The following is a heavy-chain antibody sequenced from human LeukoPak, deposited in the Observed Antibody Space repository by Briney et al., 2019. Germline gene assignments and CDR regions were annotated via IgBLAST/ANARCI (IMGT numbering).Heavy chain of an antibody. Sequence: SETLSLTCAVYGGSFSGYYWSWIRQPPGKGLEWIGYIYYSGSTYYNPSLKSRVTISVDTSKNQFSLKLSSVTAADTAVYYCARSRVVPAAIDYWGQGTLVTVSS. CDR2: IYYSGST. CDR1: GGSFSGYY. J-gene: IGHJ4*02. CDR3: ARSRVVPAAIDY. D-gene: IGHD2-2*01. V-gene: IGHV4-30-4*08.